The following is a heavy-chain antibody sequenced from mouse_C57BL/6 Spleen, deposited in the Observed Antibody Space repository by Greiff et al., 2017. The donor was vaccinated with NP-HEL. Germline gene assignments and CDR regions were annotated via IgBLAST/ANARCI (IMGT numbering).Heavy chain of an antibody. CDR3: ARGDYYGSRGYAMDY. CDR1: GYTFTSYW. CDR2: IDPSDSYT. J-gene: IGHJ4*01. Sequence: QVQLQQPGAELVKPGASVKMSCKASGYTFTSYWITWVKQRPGQGLEWIGVIDPSDSYTNYNQKFKGKATLTVDTSSSTAYMQLSSLTSEDSAVYYCARGDYYGSRGYAMDYWGQGTSVTVSS. D-gene: IGHD1-1*01. V-gene: IGHV1-69*02.